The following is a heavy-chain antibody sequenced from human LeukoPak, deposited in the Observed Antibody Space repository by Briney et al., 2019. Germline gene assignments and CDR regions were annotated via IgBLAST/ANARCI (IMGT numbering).Heavy chain of an antibody. CDR1: GYTLTSYG. CDR2: ISAYNGNT. V-gene: IGHV1-18*01. D-gene: IGHD2-21*01. J-gene: IGHJ6*03. Sequence: ASVKVSCKASGYTLTSYGIGWVRQAPGQGLEWMGWISAYNGNTNYAQKLQGRVTMTTDTSTSTAYMELRSLRSDDTAVYYCARDVVGYYYYYMDVWGKGTTVTVSS. CDR3: ARDVVGYYYYYMDV.